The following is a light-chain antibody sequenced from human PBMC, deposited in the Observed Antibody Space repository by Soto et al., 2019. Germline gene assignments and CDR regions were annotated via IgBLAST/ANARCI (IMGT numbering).Light chain of an antibody. V-gene: IGKV3-15*01. Sequence: EIVMTQSPATLSVSPGERATLSCRASQSVRSNLAWFRQKPGQAPRLLIYGASTRATGIPARFSGSGSGTEFTLTISSLQSEDFAVYYCQQYNNWPPTFGQGTKVEIK. CDR3: QQYNNWPPT. CDR1: QSVRSN. J-gene: IGKJ1*01. CDR2: GAS.